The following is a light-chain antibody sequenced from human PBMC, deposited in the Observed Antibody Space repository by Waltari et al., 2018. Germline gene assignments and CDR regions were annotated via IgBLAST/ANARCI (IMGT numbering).Light chain of an antibody. CDR3: QSYDNRNHWV. CDR2: EDN. J-gene: IGLJ3*02. V-gene: IGLV6-57*01. CDR1: TGSIATNS. Sequence: NFMLTQPLSVSESPGKTVTISCTRITGSIATNSEHGNQHRPGSSPNAVIYEDNQRPSGVPDRFSGSIDSSSNSASLTISGLKTEDEADYYCQSYDNRNHWVFGGGTKLTVL.